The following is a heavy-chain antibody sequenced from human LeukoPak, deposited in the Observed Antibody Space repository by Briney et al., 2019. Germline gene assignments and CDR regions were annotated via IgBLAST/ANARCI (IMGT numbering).Heavy chain of an antibody. V-gene: IGHV3-23*01. J-gene: IGHJ6*02. Sequence: GGSLRLSCAASGISFSTYGKGLECVSAISGSGGDSYYAASVKGRFTIPRDNSKNTLYLQMNSLRVEDTAVYYCAKVSGRILIWPQPFGDGMDVWGQGTTVTVSS. CDR3: AKVSGRILIWPQPFGDGMDV. CDR1: GISFSTYG. CDR2: ISGSGGDS. D-gene: IGHD3-10*01.